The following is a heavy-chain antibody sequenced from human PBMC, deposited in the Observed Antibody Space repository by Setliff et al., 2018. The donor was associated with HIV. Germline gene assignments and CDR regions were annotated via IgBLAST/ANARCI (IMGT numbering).Heavy chain of an antibody. V-gene: IGHV4-31*03. CDR3: GRMGGSGSLFYYYYSYMDV. CDR2: IYYSGST. D-gene: IGHD1-26*01. CDR1: GGSISSGGYY. Sequence: SETLSLTCTVSGGSISSGGYYWSWIRQHPGKGLEWIGYIYYSGSTYYNPSLKSRVTISVDTSKNQFSLKLSSVTAADTAVYFCGRMGGSGSLFYYYYSYMDVWGKGTTVTVSS. J-gene: IGHJ6*03.